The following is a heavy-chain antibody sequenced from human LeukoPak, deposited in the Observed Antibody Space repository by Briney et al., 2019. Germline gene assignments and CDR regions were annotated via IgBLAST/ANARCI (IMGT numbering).Heavy chain of an antibody. CDR3: ARETTVTTPLDY. D-gene: IGHD4-17*01. CDR1: GFTFSSYG. CDR2: IWYDGSNK. Sequence: GGSLRLSCAASGFTFSSYGMHWVRRAPGKGLEWVAVIWYDGSNKYYADSVKGRFTISRDNSKNTLYLQMNSLRAEDTAVYYCARETTVTTPLDYWGQGTLVTVSS. V-gene: IGHV3-33*01. J-gene: IGHJ4*02.